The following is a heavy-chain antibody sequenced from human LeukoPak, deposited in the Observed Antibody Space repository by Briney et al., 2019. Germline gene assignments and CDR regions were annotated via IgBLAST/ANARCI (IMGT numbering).Heavy chain of an antibody. CDR2: IYYSGST. J-gene: IGHJ6*03. V-gene: IGHV4-39*07. D-gene: IGHD6-13*01. CDR3: ARHAGWYYYYYYYMDV. Sequence: SETLSLTCTVSGGSISSSSYYWGWIRQPPGKGLEWIGSIYYSGSTYYNPSLKSRVTISVDTSKNQFSLKLSSVTAADTAVYYCARHAGWYYYYYYYMDVWGRGTTVTVSS. CDR1: GGSISSSSYY.